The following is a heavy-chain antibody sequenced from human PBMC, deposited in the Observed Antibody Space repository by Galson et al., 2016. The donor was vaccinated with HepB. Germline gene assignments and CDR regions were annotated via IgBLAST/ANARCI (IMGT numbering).Heavy chain of an antibody. D-gene: IGHD5-18*01. CDR1: GDSVSSNSAA. CDR3: ARGVTALLGSFDY. CDR2: TYYRSKWYN. V-gene: IGHV6-1*01. Sequence: CAISGDSVSSNSAAWNWIRQSPSRGLEWLGRTYYRSKWYNDYAVSVESRIIINPDTSKNQFSLQLNSVTPEDTAVYYCARGVTALLGSFDYWGQGTLGTVSS. J-gene: IGHJ4*02.